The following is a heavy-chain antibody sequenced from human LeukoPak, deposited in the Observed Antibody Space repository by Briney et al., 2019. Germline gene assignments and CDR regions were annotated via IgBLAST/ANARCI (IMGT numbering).Heavy chain of an antibody. V-gene: IGHV3-7*01. J-gene: IGHJ6*03. D-gene: IGHD1-14*01. CDR2: IKQDGSEK. Sequence: GGSLRLSCAAPGFTFSSYWMSWVRQAPGKGLEWVANIKQDGSEKYYVDSVKGRFTISRDNAKNSLYLQMNSLRAEDTAVYYCARDNPRSYYYYMDVWGKGTTVTVSS. CDR1: GFTFSSYW. CDR3: ARDNPRSYYYYMDV.